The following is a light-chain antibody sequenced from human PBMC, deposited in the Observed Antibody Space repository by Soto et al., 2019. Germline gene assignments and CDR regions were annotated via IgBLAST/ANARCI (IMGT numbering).Light chain of an antibody. CDR1: QSVSSSY. J-gene: IGKJ4*01. V-gene: IGKV3-15*01. Sequence: EIVLTQSPGTLSLSPGERATLSCRSSQSVSSSYLAWYQQKPGQAPRLLIYGASTRATGIPARFSGSGSGTEFTLTISSLQSEDFAVYYCQQYNNWPRGLTFGGGTKVDIK. CDR3: QQYNNWPRGLT. CDR2: GAS.